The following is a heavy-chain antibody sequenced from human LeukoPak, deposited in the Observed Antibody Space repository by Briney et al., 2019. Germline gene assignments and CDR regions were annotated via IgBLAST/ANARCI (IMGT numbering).Heavy chain of an antibody. Sequence: PGGSLRLSCAASGFTFSSYEMNWVRQAPGQGLEWVSYISSSGSTTYYADSVKGRFTISRDNAKNSLYLQMNSLRAEDTAVYYCARGGGYEGPDYWGQGTLVTVSS. CDR3: ARGGGYEGPDY. J-gene: IGHJ4*02. D-gene: IGHD5-12*01. CDR2: ISSSGSTT. V-gene: IGHV3-48*03. CDR1: GFTFSSYE.